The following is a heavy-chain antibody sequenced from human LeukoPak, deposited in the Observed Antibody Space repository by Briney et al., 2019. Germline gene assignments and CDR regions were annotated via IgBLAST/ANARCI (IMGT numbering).Heavy chain of an antibody. CDR2: MCPSGRT. CDR1: NDSISSYC. CDR3: ATSYDGKTAPYDL. Sequence: PSETLSLTCTVSNDSISSYCCSWVRQPPGKGLEWIGFMCPSGRTDYNPSLKSRVTMSTDTSKNQLSMELRFLTAADTAVYYCATSYDGKTAPYDLWGHGTLVTVSS. V-gene: IGHV4-4*08. D-gene: IGHD4-23*01. J-gene: IGHJ5*02.